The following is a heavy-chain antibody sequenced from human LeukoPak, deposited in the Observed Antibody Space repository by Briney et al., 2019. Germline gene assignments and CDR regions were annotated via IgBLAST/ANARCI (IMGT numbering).Heavy chain of an antibody. V-gene: IGHV4-39*01. Sequence: SETLSLTCTVSGGSISSSSYYWGWIRQPPGKGLEWIGSIYYSGSTYYNPSLKSRVTISVDTSKNQFSLKLSSVTAADTAVYYCARHLRTPYYYYYMDVWGKGTTVTISS. CDR3: ARHLRTPYYYYYMDV. CDR2: IYYSGST. D-gene: IGHD2-15*01. J-gene: IGHJ6*03. CDR1: GGSISSSSYY.